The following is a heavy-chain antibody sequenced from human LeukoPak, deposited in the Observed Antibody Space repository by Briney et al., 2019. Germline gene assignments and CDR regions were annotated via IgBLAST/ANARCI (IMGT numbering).Heavy chain of an antibody. CDR2: ISSSGSTI. Sequence: GGSLRLSCAASGFTFSSYEMNWVRQAPGKGLEWVSYISSSGSTIYYADSVKGRFTISRDNAKNSLYLQMNSLRAEDTAVYYCARQEWLRFGGYNWFDPWGQGTLVTVSS. V-gene: IGHV3-48*03. D-gene: IGHD5-12*01. CDR1: GFTFSSYE. J-gene: IGHJ5*02. CDR3: ARQEWLRFGGYNWFDP.